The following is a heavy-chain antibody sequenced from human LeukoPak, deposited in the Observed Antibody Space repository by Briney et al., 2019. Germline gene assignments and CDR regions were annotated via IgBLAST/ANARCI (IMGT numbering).Heavy chain of an antibody. CDR3: ARSEVLRYFDGLNAFDI. CDR2: IYYSVST. V-gene: IGHV4-39*07. D-gene: IGHD3-9*01. Sequence: SETLSLTCTVSGASISSSSYYWGWIRQPPGKGLEWIGTIYYSVSTYYNPSLKSRLTISVDTSKNQFSLKLSSVTAADTAVYYCARSEVLRYFDGLNAFDIWGQGTMVTVSS. CDR1: GASISSSSYY. J-gene: IGHJ3*02.